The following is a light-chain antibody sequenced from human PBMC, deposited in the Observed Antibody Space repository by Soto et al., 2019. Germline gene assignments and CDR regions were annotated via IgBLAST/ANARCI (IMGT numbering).Light chain of an antibody. CDR3: MQPIENFRT. V-gene: IGKV2-28*01. CDR2: LGS. CDR1: ARLLHKNGYNY. J-gene: IGKJ1*01. Sequence: IVMTQSPLSLSVTPGEAASISCMSSARLLHKNGYNYVDWYMQKPGQSPQLLIYLGSNRASGVTDRFSGSGSDTYFTLEISRVEADDVRVYYCMQPIENFRTFGQGTKVEIK.